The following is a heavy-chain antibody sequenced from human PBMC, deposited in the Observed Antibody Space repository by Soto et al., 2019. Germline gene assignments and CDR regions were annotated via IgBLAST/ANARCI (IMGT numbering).Heavy chain of an antibody. V-gene: IGHV3-23*01. CDR3: ARDYYEFWSGPIYFSVGMDV. J-gene: IGHJ6*04. CDR2: ISGSGGST. D-gene: IGHD3-3*01. CDR1: GFTFSSYA. Sequence: PGGSLRLSCAASGFTFSSYAMSWVRQAPGKGLEWVSAISGSGGSTYYADSVKGRFTISRDNAKNSLYLQMNSLRDEDTAVYYCARDYYEFWSGPIYFSVGMDVWGKGTTVTVSS.